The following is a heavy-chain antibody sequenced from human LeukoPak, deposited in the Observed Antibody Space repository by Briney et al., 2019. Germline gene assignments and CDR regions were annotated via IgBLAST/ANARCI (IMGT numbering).Heavy chain of an antibody. D-gene: IGHD3-22*01. CDR3: AKVQRVIVVVISYYFDY. CDR1: GFTFSSYA. Sequence: GGSLRLSCAASGFTFSSYAMSWVRQAPGKGLEWASAISGSGGSTYYADSVKGRFTISRDNSKNTLYLQMNSLRAEDTAVYYCAKVQRVIVVVISYYFDYWGQGTLVTVSS. V-gene: IGHV3-23*01. J-gene: IGHJ4*02. CDR2: ISGSGGST.